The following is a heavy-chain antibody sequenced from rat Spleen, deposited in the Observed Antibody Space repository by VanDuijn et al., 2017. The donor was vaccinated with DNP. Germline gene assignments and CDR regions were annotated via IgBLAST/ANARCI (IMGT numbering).Heavy chain of an antibody. Sequence: EVQLVESGGGLVQPGRSLKLSCAVSGITFSDHNMAWVRQAPKKGLEWVATISSDGRDTYYRDSVKGRFTISRDNAESTLYLQMDSLRSEDTATYYCAGYYYDGSYYYGNFDYWGQGVMVTVSS. D-gene: IGHD1-12*02. CDR2: ISSDGRDT. V-gene: IGHV5-7*01. CDR3: AGYYYDGSYYYGNFDY. CDR1: GITFSDHN. J-gene: IGHJ2*01.